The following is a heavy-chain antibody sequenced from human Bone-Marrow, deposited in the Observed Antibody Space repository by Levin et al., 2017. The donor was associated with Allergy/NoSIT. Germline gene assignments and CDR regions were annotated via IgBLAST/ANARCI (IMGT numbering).Heavy chain of an antibody. V-gene: IGHV5-51*01. CDR2: IYPGDSDT. CDR3: ARLDYETSGYSWFDP. D-gene: IGHD3-22*01. Sequence: KFGESLKISCQGSGYTFTTYWIGWVRQMPGKGLEWMGIIYPGDSDTTYSPSFRGQVTMSVDKSISTAYLQWNTLKASDTAMYYCARLDYETSGYSWFDPWGQGTLVTVSS. J-gene: IGHJ5*02. CDR1: GYTFTTYW.